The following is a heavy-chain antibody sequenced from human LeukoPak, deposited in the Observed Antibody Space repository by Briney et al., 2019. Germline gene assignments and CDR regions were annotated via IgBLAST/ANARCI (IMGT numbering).Heavy chain of an antibody. D-gene: IGHD3-22*01. CDR2: IRYDGSNK. Sequence: GGSLRLSCAASGFTFSSYGMHWVRQAPGKGLEWVAFIRYDGSNKYYADSVKGRFTISRDNSKNTLYLQMDSLRAEDTAVYYCAKDSTHYRVWDDYDTAGLTYWGQGTLVTVSS. CDR3: AKDSTHYRVWDDYDTAGLTY. J-gene: IGHJ4*02. V-gene: IGHV3-30*02. CDR1: GFTFSSYG.